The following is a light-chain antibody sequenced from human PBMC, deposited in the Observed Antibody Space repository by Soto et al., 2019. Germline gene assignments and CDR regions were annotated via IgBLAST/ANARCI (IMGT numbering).Light chain of an antibody. V-gene: IGKV1-9*01. J-gene: IGKJ4*01. Sequence: DIQLTQSPSFLSASVGDRVTISCRASQGISDYLAWYQQKPGQAPKLLIYGASTLQSGVPSRFSGSASGTEFTLTISTLQPEDFPTYFCQQFNAYPFTSGGGTKLEIK. CDR1: QGISDY. CDR2: GAS. CDR3: QQFNAYPFT.